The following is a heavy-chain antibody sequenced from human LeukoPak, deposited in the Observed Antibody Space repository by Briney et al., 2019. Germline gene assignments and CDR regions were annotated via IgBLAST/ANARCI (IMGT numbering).Heavy chain of an antibody. CDR3: AKVRPIYCSSTSCYPWFDP. V-gene: IGHV3-23*01. D-gene: IGHD2-2*01. CDR1: GFTFSSYA. CDR2: ISGSGGST. J-gene: IGHJ5*02. Sequence: PGGSLRLSCAASGFTFSSYAMNWVRQAPGKGLEWVSAISGSGGSTYYADSVKGRFTISRDNSKNTLYLQMNSLRAEDTAVYYCAKVRPIYCSSTSCYPWFDPWGQGTLVTVSS.